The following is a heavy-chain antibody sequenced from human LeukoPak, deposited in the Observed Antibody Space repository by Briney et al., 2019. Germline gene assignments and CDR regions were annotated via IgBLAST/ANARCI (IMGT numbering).Heavy chain of an antibody. CDR3: ARAVSVSSYYFDC. CDR1: GFIFSDYY. Sequence: GGSLRLSCAASGFIFSDYYMSWIRQAPGKGLEWISYISSSSSYTNYVDSVKGRFTISRDNAKNSLYLQMNSLRAEDTAVYYCARAVSVSSYYFDCWGQGNLVTVSS. D-gene: IGHD5/OR15-5a*01. CDR2: ISSSSSYT. V-gene: IGHV3-11*05. J-gene: IGHJ4*02.